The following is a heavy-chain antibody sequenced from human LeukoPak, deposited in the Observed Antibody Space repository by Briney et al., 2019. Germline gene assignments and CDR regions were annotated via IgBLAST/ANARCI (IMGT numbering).Heavy chain of an antibody. D-gene: IGHD6-13*01. CDR1: GFTFSSYA. Sequence: GGSLRLSCAASGFTFSSYAMHWVRQAPGKGLEWVAVISYDGSNKYYADSVKGRFTISRDNSKNTLYLQMNSLRAEDTAVYYCAKDPAQQLVLDYWGQGTLVTVSS. CDR2: ISYDGSNK. V-gene: IGHV3-30*04. J-gene: IGHJ4*02. CDR3: AKDPAQQLVLDY.